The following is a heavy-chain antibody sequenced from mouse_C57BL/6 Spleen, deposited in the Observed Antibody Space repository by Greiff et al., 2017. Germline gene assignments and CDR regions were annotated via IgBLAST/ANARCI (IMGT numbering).Heavy chain of an antibody. Sequence: QVQLQQSGAELVRPGASVTLSCKASGYTFTDYEMHWVKQTPVHGLEWIGAIDPETGGTAYNQKFKGKAMLTADKSSSTAYMELRSLTSEDSAVYYCTRAFDYWGQGTTLTVSS. V-gene: IGHV1-15*01. CDR1: GYTFTDYE. CDR3: TRAFDY. J-gene: IGHJ2*01. CDR2: IDPETGGT.